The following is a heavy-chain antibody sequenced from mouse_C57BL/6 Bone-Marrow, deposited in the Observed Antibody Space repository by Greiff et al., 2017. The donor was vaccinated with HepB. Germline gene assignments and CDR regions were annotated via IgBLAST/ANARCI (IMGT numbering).Heavy chain of an antibody. CDR1: GYTFTSYW. V-gene: IGHV1-64*01. D-gene: IGHD2-3*01. Sequence: QVQLQQPGAELVKPGASVKLSCKASGYTFTSYWMHWVKQRPGQGLEWIGMIHPNSGSTNYNEKFKSKATLTVDKSSSTAYMQLSSLTAEDSAVYYCARRGAYDGYYPWYFDVWGTGTTVTVSS. CDR3: ARRGAYDGYYPWYFDV. CDR2: IHPNSGST. J-gene: IGHJ1*03.